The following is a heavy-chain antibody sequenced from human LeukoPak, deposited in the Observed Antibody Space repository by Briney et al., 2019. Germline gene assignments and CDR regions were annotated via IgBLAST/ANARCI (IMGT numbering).Heavy chain of an antibody. CDR1: GFTFRSHA. CDR3: ARALITMIVVVSWEVDI. Sequence: GGSLRLSCVGSGFTFRSHAMSWVRQAPEKGLEFVSGIYENGGTTYYADSVKCRFSISRDNSKNTLYLQMSSLRAEDTAVYYCARALITMIVVVSWEVDIWGQGTMVTVSS. J-gene: IGHJ3*02. D-gene: IGHD3-22*01. CDR2: IYENGGTT. V-gene: IGHV3-23*01.